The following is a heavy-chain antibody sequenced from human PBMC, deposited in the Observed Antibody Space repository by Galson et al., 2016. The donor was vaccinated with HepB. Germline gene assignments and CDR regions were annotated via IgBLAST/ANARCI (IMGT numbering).Heavy chain of an antibody. CDR3: ARVSFRTLGY. Sequence: SETLSLTCTVSGGSIKDYYWNFIRQPPGKGLEWIGYIYHSGSTKYNPSLKSRVTISIDTSKNQFSLKLSSVTAADTAVYFCARVSFRTLGYWGQGTLVTVSS. J-gene: IGHJ4*02. CDR2: IYHSGST. V-gene: IGHV4-59*12. CDR1: GGSIKDYY.